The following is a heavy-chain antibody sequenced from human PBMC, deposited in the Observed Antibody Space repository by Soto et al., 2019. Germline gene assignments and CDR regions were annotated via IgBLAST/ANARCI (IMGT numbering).Heavy chain of an antibody. J-gene: IGHJ4*02. CDR1: GFTFNDHA. D-gene: IGHD3-16*01. CDR2: ISWNSGSV. CDR3: AKDSGGGVGLFDY. Sequence: EVQLVESGGGLVQPGRSLRLSCGVSGFTFNDHAMHWVRQAPGKGLEWVSGISWNSGSVGYADSVQGRFTISRDNAKNSVYLQMSSLRAEDTALYYCAKDSGGGVGLFDYWGQGTLVTVSS. V-gene: IGHV3-9*01.